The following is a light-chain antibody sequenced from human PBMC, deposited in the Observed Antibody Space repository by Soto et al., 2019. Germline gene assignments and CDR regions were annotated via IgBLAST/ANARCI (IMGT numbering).Light chain of an antibody. CDR1: SSDVGGYNY. CDR3: KSYTGINNWV. V-gene: IGLV2-8*01. CDR2: EVN. Sequence: QSALTQPPSASGSPGQSVTISCTGPSSDVGGYNYASWYQQHPGKAPKVMIYEVNKRPSGVPDRFSGSKSGNTASLTVSGLQAEDEADYFCKSYTGINNWVFGGGTKLTVL. J-gene: IGLJ3*02.